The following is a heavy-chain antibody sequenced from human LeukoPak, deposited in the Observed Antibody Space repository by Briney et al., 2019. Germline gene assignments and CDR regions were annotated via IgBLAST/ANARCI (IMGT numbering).Heavy chain of an antibody. CDR2: ISGSGGST. V-gene: IGHV3-23*01. Sequence: GGTLRLSCAASGFTFSSYGMSWVRQAPGKGLEWVSAISGSGGSTYYADSVKGRFTISRDNSKNTLYLQMNSLRAEDTAVYYCAKQTLVWVGELLSGYYFDYWGQGTLVTVSS. J-gene: IGHJ4*02. CDR1: GFTFSSYG. CDR3: AKQTLVWVGELLSGYYFDY. D-gene: IGHD3-10*01.